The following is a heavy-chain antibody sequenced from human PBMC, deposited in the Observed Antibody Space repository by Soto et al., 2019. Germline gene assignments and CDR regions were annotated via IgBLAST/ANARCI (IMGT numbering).Heavy chain of an antibody. CDR3: ARRYGYSFDY. CDR2: NYYSGST. D-gene: IGHD1-1*01. J-gene: IGHJ4*02. Sequence: ETLSLTCTVSGGSISSYYWSWIRQPPGKGLEWIGYNYYSGSTNYNPSLKSRVTISVDTSKNQFSLKLSSVTAADTAVYYCARRYGYSFDYWGQGTLVTVSS. CDR1: GGSISSYY. V-gene: IGHV4-59*08.